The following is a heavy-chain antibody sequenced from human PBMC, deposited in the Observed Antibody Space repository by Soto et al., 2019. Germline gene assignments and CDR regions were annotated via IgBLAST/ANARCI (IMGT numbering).Heavy chain of an antibody. CDR2: IGTAGDT. V-gene: IGHV3-13*01. CDR3: ARALYCSSSSCYPDY. D-gene: IGHD2-2*01. CDR1: GFTFSSYD. J-gene: IGHJ4*02. Sequence: EVQLVESGGGLVQPGGSLRLSCAASGFTFSSYDMHWVRQATGKGLEWVSAIGTAGDTYYPCSVKGRFTISRENAKNSLYLQMNSLRAGDTAVYYCARALYCSSSSCYPDYWGQGTLVTVSS.